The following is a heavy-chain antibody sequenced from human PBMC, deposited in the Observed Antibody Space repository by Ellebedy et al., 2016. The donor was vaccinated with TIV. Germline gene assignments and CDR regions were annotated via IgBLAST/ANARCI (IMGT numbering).Heavy chain of an antibody. CDR2: FDPEDGET. V-gene: IGHV1-24*01. J-gene: IGHJ4*02. D-gene: IGHD1-20*01. Sequence: ASVKVSCKVSGYTLTDLSMHWVRQAPGKGLEWMGGFDPEDGETIYAQKFQGRVTMTEDTSTDTAYMELSSLRSEDTAVYYCATDLSPITGTTCLDYWGQGTLVTVSS. CDR3: ATDLSPITGTTCLDY. CDR1: GYTLTDLS.